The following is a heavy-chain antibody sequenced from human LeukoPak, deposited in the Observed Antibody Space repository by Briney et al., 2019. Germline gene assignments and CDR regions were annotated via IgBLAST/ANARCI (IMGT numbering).Heavy chain of an antibody. CDR2: IYYSGST. J-gene: IGHJ4*02. D-gene: IGHD3-10*01. V-gene: IGHV4-39*01. Sequence: SETLSLTCTVSGGSISSSSYYWGWIRQPPGKGLEWIGSIYYSGSTYYNPSLKSRVTISVDTSKNQFSLELSSVTAADTAVYYCARQTVLWFGESRSKGFDYWGQGTLVTVSS. CDR3: ARQTVLWFGESRSKGFDY. CDR1: GGSISSSSYY.